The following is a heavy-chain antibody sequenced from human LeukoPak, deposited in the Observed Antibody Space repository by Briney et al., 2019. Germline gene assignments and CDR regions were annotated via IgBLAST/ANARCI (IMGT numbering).Heavy chain of an antibody. V-gene: IGHV4-34*01. CDR2: INHSGST. J-gene: IGHJ5*02. CDR3: ARSRRVVGATRGWFDP. D-gene: IGHD1-26*01. Sequence: GSLRLSCAASGFTFSSYGMHWVRRPPGKGLEWIGEINHSGSTNYNPSLKSRVTISVDTSKNQFSLKLSSVTAADTAVYYCARSRRVVGATRGWFDPWGQGTLVTVSS. CDR1: GFTFSSYG.